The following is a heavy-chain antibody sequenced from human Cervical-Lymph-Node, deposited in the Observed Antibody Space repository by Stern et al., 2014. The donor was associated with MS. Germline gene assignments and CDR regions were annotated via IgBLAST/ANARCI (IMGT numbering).Heavy chain of an antibody. CDR1: GGTFSSYA. D-gene: IGHD2-15*01. J-gene: IGHJ4*02. CDR3: ASVRRCSGGSCSSSFNY. V-gene: IGHV1-69*01. CDR2: IIPICGTA. Sequence: QVQLLQSGAEVKKPGSSVKVSCQASGGTFSSYAISWVRQAPGQGLEWLGGIIPICGTANYAQKFQGRVTITADESTSTAYMELSSLRSEDTAVYYCASVRRCSGGSCSSSFNYWGQGTLVTVSS.